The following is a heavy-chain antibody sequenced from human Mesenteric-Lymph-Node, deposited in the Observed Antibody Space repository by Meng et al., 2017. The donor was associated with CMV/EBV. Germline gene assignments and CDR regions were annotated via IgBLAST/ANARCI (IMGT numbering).Heavy chain of an antibody. V-gene: IGHV3-48*03. Sequence: GGSLRLSCAASGFNFNSYEMNWVRQAPGKGLEWISSISASGVTIYYADSVKGRFTISRDNAKNSLYLQMNSLRAEDTAVYYCARDQTTYYYDSSGPNDAFDIWGQGTMVTVSS. CDR1: GFNFNSYE. D-gene: IGHD3-22*01. CDR3: ARDQTTYYYDSSGPNDAFDI. J-gene: IGHJ3*02. CDR2: ISASGVTI.